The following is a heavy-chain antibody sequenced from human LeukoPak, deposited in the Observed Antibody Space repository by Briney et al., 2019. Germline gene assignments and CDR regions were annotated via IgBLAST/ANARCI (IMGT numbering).Heavy chain of an antibody. D-gene: IGHD2-2*01. V-gene: IGHV4-4*02. J-gene: IGHJ4*02. Sequence: SGTLSLTCAVSGGSISSSNWWSWVRQPPGKGLEWIGEIYHSGSTNYNPSLKSRVTISVDKSKNQFSLKLSSVTAADTAVYYCARAPKGGGYCSSTSCPPFDYWGQGTLATVSS. CDR1: GGSISSSNW. CDR3: ARAPKGGGYCSSTSCPPFDY. CDR2: IYHSGST.